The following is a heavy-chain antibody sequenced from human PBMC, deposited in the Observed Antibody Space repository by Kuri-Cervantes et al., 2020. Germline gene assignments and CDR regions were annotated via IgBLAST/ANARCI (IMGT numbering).Heavy chain of an antibody. J-gene: IGHJ4*02. Sequence: ETLSLTCAASGFTFSNYNMNWVRQAPGKGLEWVSYIRSSSSTIYYVDSVKGRFTISRDNAKNSLYLQMNSLRDEDTAVYYCARDPGSRWLPFDYWGQGTLVTVSS. CDR2: IRSSSSTI. D-gene: IGHD6-19*01. CDR3: ARDPGSRWLPFDY. CDR1: GFTFSNYN. V-gene: IGHV3-48*02.